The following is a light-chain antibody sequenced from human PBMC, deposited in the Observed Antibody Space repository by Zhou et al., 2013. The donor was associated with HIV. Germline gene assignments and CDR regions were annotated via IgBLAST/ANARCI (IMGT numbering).Light chain of an antibody. CDR1: QSLLHSNGYSC. J-gene: IGKJ2*01. CDR2: LGS. V-gene: IGKV2-28*01. CDR3: MQVLQTPYT. Sequence: DIVMTQSPLSLPVTPGEPASISCRSSQSLLHSNGYSCLDWYLQKPGQSPQLLIYLGSNRASGVPDRFSGSGSGTDFTLKISRVEAEDVGVYYCMQVLQTPYTFGLGTKLEIK.